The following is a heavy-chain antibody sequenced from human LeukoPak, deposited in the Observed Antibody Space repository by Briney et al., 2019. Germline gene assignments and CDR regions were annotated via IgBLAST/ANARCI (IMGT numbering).Heavy chain of an antibody. J-gene: IGHJ6*02. CDR3: AIHEHSYDFWSGYPAPLYYYYGMDV. D-gene: IGHD3-3*01. V-gene: IGHV3-23*01. Sequence: LSGGSLRLSCAASGFTFSSYAMSWVRQAPGKGLEWVSAISGSGGSTYYADSVKGRFTISRDNSKNTLYLQMNSLRAEDTAVYYCAIHEHSYDFWSGYPAPLYYYYGMDVWGQGTTVTVSS. CDR2: ISGSGGST. CDR1: GFTFSSYA.